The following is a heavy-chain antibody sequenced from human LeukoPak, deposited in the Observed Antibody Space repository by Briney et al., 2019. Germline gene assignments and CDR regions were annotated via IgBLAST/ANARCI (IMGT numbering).Heavy chain of an antibody. J-gene: IGHJ4*02. CDR3: AAWRGGSWFDY. D-gene: IGHD6-13*01. V-gene: IGHV3-53*01. CDR2: IFTDGST. Sequence: PGGSLRLSCAAPGFTVSSNSMGWVRQAPGKGLEWVSVIFTDGSTSYADSVKGRFTISRDNPKNTMYLQMNSLRADDTAVYYCAAWRGGSWFDYWCQGTLVTVS. CDR1: GFTVSSNS.